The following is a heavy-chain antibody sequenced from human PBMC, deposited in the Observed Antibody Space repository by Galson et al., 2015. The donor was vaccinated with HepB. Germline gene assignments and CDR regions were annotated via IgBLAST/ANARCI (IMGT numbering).Heavy chain of an antibody. J-gene: IGHJ4*02. D-gene: IGHD3-10*01. CDR3: ARDKASGTTDY. CDR2: INQDGSEK. CDR1: GFTFSSSW. V-gene: IGHV3-7*03. Sequence: SLRLSCAASGFTFSSSWMSWVRQAPGKGLEWMANINQDGSEKYYVDSIKGRFTISRDNAKNSLYLQMNSLRAEDTAVYYCARDKASGTTDYWGQGTLVTVSS.